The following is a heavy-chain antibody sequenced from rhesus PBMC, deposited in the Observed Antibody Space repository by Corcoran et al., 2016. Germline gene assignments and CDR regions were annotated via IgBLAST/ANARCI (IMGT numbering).Heavy chain of an antibody. Sequence: QVQLQESGPGLVKPSETLSLTCAVSGGSISSGYGWSWIRQPPGKGLECVGYIYGSSGNTYYNPSRKSRVTISKDTSKNQFSLKLSSVTAADTAVYYCASLYSSGWYYFDYWGQGVLVTVSS. CDR3: ASLYSSGWYYFDY. CDR2: IYGSSGNT. D-gene: IGHD6-31*01. J-gene: IGHJ4*01. V-gene: IGHV4S7*01. CDR1: GGSISSGYG.